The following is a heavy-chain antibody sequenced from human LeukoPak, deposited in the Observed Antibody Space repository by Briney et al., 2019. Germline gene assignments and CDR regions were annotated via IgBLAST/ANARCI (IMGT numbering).Heavy chain of an antibody. CDR3: ARGGGGNYYYYYMDV. Sequence: VASVKVSCKASGYTFTSYYMHWVRQAPGQGLEWMGIINPSGGSTSYAQKFQGRVTMTRDTSISTAYMELSRLRSDDTAVYYCARGGGGNYYYYYMDVWGKGTTVTISS. V-gene: IGHV1-46*01. CDR2: INPSGGST. D-gene: IGHD1-26*01. J-gene: IGHJ6*03. CDR1: GYTFTSYY.